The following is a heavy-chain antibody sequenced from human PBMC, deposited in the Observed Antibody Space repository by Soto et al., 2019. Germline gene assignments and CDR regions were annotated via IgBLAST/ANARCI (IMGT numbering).Heavy chain of an antibody. V-gene: IGHV3-23*01. CDR1: GFTFSSYA. Sequence: EVQLLESGGDLVQPGGSLRVSCAASGFTFSSYAMSWVRQAPGKGLEWVSAFSGSGGSTYYADSVRGRFTISRDNSKSTLYLQMNNLRAEDTAIYYCAKYSRVVPSALNWYFDLWGRGTRVTVSS. CDR2: FSGSGGST. J-gene: IGHJ2*01. CDR3: AKYSRVVPSALNWYFDL. D-gene: IGHD2-2*01.